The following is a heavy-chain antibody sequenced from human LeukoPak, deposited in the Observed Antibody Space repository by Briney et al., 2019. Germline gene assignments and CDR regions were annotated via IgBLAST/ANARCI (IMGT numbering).Heavy chain of an antibody. CDR2: LYTNDNT. CDR1: GGSITSGRYY. Sequence: SETLSLTCSVSGGSITSGRYYWTWIRQPAGKGLEWIGRLYTNDNTNYDPSLESRVSISVDTSKSQFYLQLTSVTAADTAVYFCARGAVTDDYYMDVWGKGITVIVSS. CDR3: ARGAVTDDYYMDV. D-gene: IGHD4-17*01. J-gene: IGHJ6*03. V-gene: IGHV4-61*02.